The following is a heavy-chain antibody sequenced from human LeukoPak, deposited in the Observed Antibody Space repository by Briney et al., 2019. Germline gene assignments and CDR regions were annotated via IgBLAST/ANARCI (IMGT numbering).Heavy chain of an antibody. J-gene: IGHJ6*03. Sequence: GASVKVSCKASGYTFTGYYMHWVRQAPGQGLEWMGWINPNSGGTNYAQKFQGRVTMTRDTSISTAYMELSRLRSDDTAVYYCARDIRVDTAMVNYYYYYMDVWGKGTTVTVSS. D-gene: IGHD5-18*01. CDR1: GYTFTGYY. V-gene: IGHV1-2*02. CDR2: INPNSGGT. CDR3: ARDIRVDTAMVNYYYYYMDV.